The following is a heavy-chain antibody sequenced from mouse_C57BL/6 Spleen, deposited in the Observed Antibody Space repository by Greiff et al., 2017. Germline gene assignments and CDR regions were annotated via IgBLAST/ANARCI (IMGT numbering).Heavy chain of an antibody. J-gene: IGHJ1*03. CDR2: IYPGDGDT. D-gene: IGHD1-1*01. CDR1: GYAFSSSW. Sequence: VQLQQSGPELVKPGASVKISCKASGYAFSSSWMNWVKQRPGKGLEWIGRIYPGDGDTNYNGKFKGKATLTADKSSSTAYMQLSSLTSEDSAVXFCARCDATVVARGYFDVWGTGTTVTVSS. CDR3: ARCDATVVARGYFDV. V-gene: IGHV1-82*01.